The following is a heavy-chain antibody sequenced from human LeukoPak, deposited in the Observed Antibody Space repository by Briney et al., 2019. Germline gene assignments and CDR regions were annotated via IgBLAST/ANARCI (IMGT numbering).Heavy chain of an antibody. D-gene: IGHD2-21*01. CDR1: GYTFTDYY. V-gene: IGHV1-2*02. CDR3: ARGRYCGETTCSDFDS. J-gene: IGHJ4*02. Sequence: ASVKVSCTASGYTFTDYYMHWVRQAPGPGLEWMGWINPNSGGTDYAQKFQGRVTLIRDTSISTAYMELSRLTSDDTAVYYCARGRYCGETTCSDFDSWGQETLVTVSS. CDR2: INPNSGGT.